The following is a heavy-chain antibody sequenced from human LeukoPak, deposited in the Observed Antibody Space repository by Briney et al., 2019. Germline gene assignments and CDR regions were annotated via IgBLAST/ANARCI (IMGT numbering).Heavy chain of an antibody. J-gene: IGHJ5*02. V-gene: IGHV3-48*04. CDR1: EFTFSSYS. CDR3: ARDVTYHGGDWFDP. CDR2: VSSTASSI. Sequence: GGSLRLSCAASEFTFSSYSMSWVRQAPGKGLEWVSYVSSTASSIYYADSVKGRFTISRDNAKNSPYWQMNSLRAEDTAVYYCARDVTYHGGDWFDPWGQGTLVTVSS. D-gene: IGHD4-23*01.